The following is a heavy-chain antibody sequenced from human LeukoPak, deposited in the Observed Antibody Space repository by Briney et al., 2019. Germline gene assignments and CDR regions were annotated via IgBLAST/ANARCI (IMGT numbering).Heavy chain of an antibody. D-gene: IGHD4-11*01. Sequence: GGSLRLSCAASGFTFSSYGMHWVRQAPGKGLEWVAVIWDDGSNKYYAYSVNGRFTISRDNSKNTLYLQMNSLRAEDTAVYYCARHPLYSNYYFDYWGQGTLVTVSS. V-gene: IGHV3-33*01. CDR3: ARHPLYSNYYFDY. CDR1: GFTFSSYG. J-gene: IGHJ4*02. CDR2: IWDDGSNK.